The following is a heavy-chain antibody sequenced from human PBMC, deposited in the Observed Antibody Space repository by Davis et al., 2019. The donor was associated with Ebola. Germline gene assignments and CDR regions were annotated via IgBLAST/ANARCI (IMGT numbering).Heavy chain of an antibody. Sequence: GESLKISCAASGFTFNSYAMNWVRQAPGKGLEWVSAISGSGGSTYYADSVKGRLTISRDNSKSTLYLQMNSLRAEDTAVYYCAKDLGDFWSSYYYISHGMDVWGKGTTVTVS. J-gene: IGHJ6*04. CDR2: ISGSGGST. CDR3: AKDLGDFWSSYYYISHGMDV. CDR1: GFTFNSYA. V-gene: IGHV3-23*01. D-gene: IGHD3-3*01.